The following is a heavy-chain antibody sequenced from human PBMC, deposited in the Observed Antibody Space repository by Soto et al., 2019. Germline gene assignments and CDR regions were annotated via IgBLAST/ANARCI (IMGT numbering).Heavy chain of an antibody. CDR1: GFTFNTYG. D-gene: IGHD2-21*02. V-gene: IGHV3-23*01. CDR2: VSGSGGGT. CDR3: ARIGPYCGGDCYPDFDF. J-gene: IGHJ4*02. Sequence: GGSLRLSCAASGFTFNTYGMTWVRQAPGKGLEWVSTVSGSGGGTYYADSVKGRFTISRVNSKNTMYLQMSNLRAEDTAVYFCARIGPYCGGDCYPDFDFWGLGTPVTV.